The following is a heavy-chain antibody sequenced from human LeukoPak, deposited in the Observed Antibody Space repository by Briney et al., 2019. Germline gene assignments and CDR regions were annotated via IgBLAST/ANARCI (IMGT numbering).Heavy chain of an antibody. CDR2: IKTKADSYAT. D-gene: IGHD3-9*01. CDR3: TRLFDPTLDY. V-gene: IGHV3-73*01. J-gene: IGHJ4*02. Sequence: GGSLRLSCAASGFTFSSYAIHWVRQASGRGLEWVGRIKTKADSYATAYAASVKGRFTISRDDSKNTAYLQMNSLKTEDTAVYYCTRLFDPTLDYWGQGTLVTVPS. CDR1: GFTFSSYA.